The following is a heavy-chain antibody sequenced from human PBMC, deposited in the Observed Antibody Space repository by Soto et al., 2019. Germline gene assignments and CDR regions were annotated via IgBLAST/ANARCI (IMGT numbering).Heavy chain of an antibody. J-gene: IGHJ4*02. Sequence: QVQLVESGGGVVQPGRSLRLSCAASGFTFSSYAIHWVRQAPGKGLEWVAVISYDGTNTYYADSVEGRFTISRDNSKYTVYLQMNSLRTEDTAVYYCAREGAGRRWKLLIEAGDFDYWGQGTLVTVSS. CDR2: ISYDGTNT. V-gene: IGHV3-30-3*01. D-gene: IGHD1-26*01. CDR3: AREGAGRRWKLLIEAGDFDY. CDR1: GFTFSSYA.